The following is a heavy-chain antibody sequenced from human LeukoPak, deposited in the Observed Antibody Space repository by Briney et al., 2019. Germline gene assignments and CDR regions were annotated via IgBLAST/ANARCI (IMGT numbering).Heavy chain of an antibody. V-gene: IGHV3-21*01. Sequence: NPGGSLGLSCAASGFTLSTYSLNWVRQAPGKGLEWVSSISSSSLYIYYADSVKGRFTISRDNAKNSLFLQMNSLRAEDTAVYYCARDGPTDVGGPRAFDIWGQGTMVTVSS. D-gene: IGHD3-16*01. CDR1: GFTLSTYS. CDR2: ISSSSLYI. J-gene: IGHJ3*02. CDR3: ARDGPTDVGGPRAFDI.